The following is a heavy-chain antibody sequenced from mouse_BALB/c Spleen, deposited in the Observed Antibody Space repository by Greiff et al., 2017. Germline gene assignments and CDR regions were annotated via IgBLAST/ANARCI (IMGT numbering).Heavy chain of an antibody. V-gene: IGHV5-6*02. CDR2: ISSGGSYT. Sequence: EVKLVESGGDLVKPGGSLKLSCAASGFTFSSYGMSWVRQTPDKRLEWVATISSGGSYTYYPDSVKGRFTISRDNDKNTLYLQMSSLKSEDTAMYYCARHEGADWYFDVWGAGTTVTVSS. CDR3: ARHEGADWYFDV. CDR1: GFTFSSYG. J-gene: IGHJ1*01.